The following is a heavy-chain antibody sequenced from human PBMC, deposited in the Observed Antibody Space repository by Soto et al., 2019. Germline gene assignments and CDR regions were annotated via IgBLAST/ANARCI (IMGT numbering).Heavy chain of an antibody. Sequence: EVQLLESGGGLVQPGRSLRLSCAASGFTFSSYAMSWVRQAPGKGLEWVSAISGSGGTTYYAASVKGRFTISRDKSKNTVFLQMNSLRAEDTAVYYCARFFVETGGSSGWPWTFHYWGQGTLVTVSS. CDR2: ISGSGGTT. J-gene: IGHJ4*02. CDR1: GFTFSSYA. D-gene: IGHD6-25*01. CDR3: ARFFVETGGSSGWPWTFHY. V-gene: IGHV3-23*01.